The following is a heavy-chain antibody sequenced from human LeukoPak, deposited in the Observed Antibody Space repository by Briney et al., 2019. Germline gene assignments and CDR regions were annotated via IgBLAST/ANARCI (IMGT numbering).Heavy chain of an antibody. Sequence: ASVKVSCKASGYTFTCYYMHWVRQAPGQGLEWMGWMNPNSGNTGYAQKFQGRVTITRNTSISTAYMELSSLRSEDTAVYYCASATPSIAAAGTPALDVWGKGTTVTVSS. D-gene: IGHD6-13*01. CDR3: ASATPSIAAAGTPALDV. J-gene: IGHJ6*04. V-gene: IGHV1-8*03. CDR2: MNPNSGNT. CDR1: GYTFTCYY.